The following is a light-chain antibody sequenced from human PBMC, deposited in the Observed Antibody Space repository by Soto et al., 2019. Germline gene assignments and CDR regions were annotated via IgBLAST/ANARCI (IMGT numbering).Light chain of an antibody. CDR3: QQSYSTTWT. Sequence: DIQMTQSPSSLSASVGDRVTITCRARQSISTYLNWYQQKPGKAPNLLIFASSTLQSGVPSRFSGSGSGTDFTLTIRSLQPEDFATYYCQQSYSTTWTFGQGTKVDIK. CDR2: ASS. J-gene: IGKJ1*01. CDR1: QSISTY. V-gene: IGKV1-39*01.